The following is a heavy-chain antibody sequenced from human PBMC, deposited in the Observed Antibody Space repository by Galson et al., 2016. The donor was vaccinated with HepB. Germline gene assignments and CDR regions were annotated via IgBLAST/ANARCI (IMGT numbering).Heavy chain of an antibody. CDR3: ARRLVGSYGNAFDI. J-gene: IGHJ3*02. Sequence: SVKVSCKASGYTFTAYAIHWVRQAPGQRLEWMAWINTAKGETRYSQKLQGRVTLTRDTSATTASMELSSLRSEDPAVYYCARRLVGSYGNAFDIWGQGTLVTVSS. CDR1: GYTFTAYA. D-gene: IGHD2-8*02. CDR2: INTAKGET. V-gene: IGHV1-3*04.